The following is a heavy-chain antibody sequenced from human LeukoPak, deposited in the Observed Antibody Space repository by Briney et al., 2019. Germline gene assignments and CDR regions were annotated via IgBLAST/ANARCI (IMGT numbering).Heavy chain of an antibody. CDR1: GGSFSGYY. Sequence: SETLSLTCAVYGGSFSGYYWSWIRQPPRKGLEWIGEINHSGSTNYNPSLKSRVTISVDTSKNQFSLKLSSVTAADTAVYYCASLSSGWFYFDYWGQGTLVTVSS. J-gene: IGHJ4*02. V-gene: IGHV4-34*01. CDR3: ASLSSGWFYFDY. CDR2: INHSGST. D-gene: IGHD6-19*01.